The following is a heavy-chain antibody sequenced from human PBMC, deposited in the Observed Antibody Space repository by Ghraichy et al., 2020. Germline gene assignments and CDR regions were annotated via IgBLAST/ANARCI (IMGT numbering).Heavy chain of an antibody. D-gene: IGHD1-1*01. J-gene: IGHJ4*02. CDR3: ARPQYEDWNHGGFDY. CDR1: GGSISSSSYY. V-gene: IGHV4-39*01. Sequence: SETLSLTCTVSGGSISSSSYYWGWIRQPPGKGLEWIGSIYYSGSTYYNPSLKSRVTISVDTSKNQFSLKLSSVTAADTAVYYCARPQYEDWNHGGFDYWGQGTLVTVSS. CDR2: IYYSGST.